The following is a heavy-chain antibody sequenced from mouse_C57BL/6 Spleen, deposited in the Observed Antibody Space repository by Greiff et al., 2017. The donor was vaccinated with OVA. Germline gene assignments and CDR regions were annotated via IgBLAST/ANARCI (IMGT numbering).Heavy chain of an antibody. CDR2: IYPGDGDT. CDR1: GYAFSSYW. D-gene: IGHD2-10*02. Sequence: QVQLQQSGAELVKPGASVKISCKASGYAFSSYWMNWVKQRPGKGLEWIGQIYPGDGDTNYNGKFKGKATLTADKSSSTAYMQLSSLTSEDSAVYFCASSYGNYYAMDYWGQGTSVTVSS. V-gene: IGHV1-80*01. J-gene: IGHJ4*01. CDR3: ASSYGNYYAMDY.